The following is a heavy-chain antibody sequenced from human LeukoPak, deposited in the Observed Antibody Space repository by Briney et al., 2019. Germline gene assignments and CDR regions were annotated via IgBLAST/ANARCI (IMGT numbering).Heavy chain of an antibody. CDR1: GGSIGTTNYY. CDR2: IYYSETT. CDR3: ARQRADDLYYYVDV. V-gene: IGHV4-39*01. Sequence: SETLSLTCTVSGGSIGTTNYYWGWLRQPPGKGLEWIGSIYYSETTYDNPSLESRVTISIETSKNQFSLSLSSVTAADTAVYYCARQRADDLYYYVDVWGKGTTVTVS. D-gene: IGHD3-3*01. J-gene: IGHJ6*03.